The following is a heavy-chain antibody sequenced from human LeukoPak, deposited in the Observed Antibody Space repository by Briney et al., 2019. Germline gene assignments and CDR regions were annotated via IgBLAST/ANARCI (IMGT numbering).Heavy chain of an antibody. D-gene: IGHD5-24*01. CDR1: GFTFSSHG. Sequence: GGSLRLSCAASGFTFSSHGMNWVRQAPGKGLEWVSGISPNGVITYYADSVKGRFTISRDNSKGTVYLQMNSLRPEDTAVYYCAKDDAWLQYGNWGRGTLVTVFS. CDR2: ISPNGVIT. V-gene: IGHV3-23*01. CDR3: AKDDAWLQYGN. J-gene: IGHJ4*02.